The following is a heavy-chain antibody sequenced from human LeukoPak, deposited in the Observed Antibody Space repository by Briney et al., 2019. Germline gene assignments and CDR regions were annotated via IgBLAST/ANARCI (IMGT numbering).Heavy chain of an antibody. D-gene: IGHD3-16*01. Sequence: PGGSLRLSCAASGFTFSNAWMSWVRQAPGKGLEWVDRIKSKTDGGTTDYAAPVKGRFTISRDDSKNTLYLQMNSLKTEDTAVYYCTTDFWEVPGNFYYYYYMDVWGKGTTVTVSS. CDR1: GFTFSNAW. CDR2: IKSKTDGGTT. CDR3: TTDFWEVPGNFYYYYYMDV. J-gene: IGHJ6*03. V-gene: IGHV3-15*01.